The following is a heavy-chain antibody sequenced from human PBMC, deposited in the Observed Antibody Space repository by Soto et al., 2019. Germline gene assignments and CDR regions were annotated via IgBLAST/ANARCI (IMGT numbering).Heavy chain of an antibody. J-gene: IGHJ1*01. D-gene: IGHD4-17*01. CDR3: ARADYGDESASEYFQH. V-gene: IGHV1-2*04. CDR1: GYTFTGYY. Sequence: ASVKVSCKASGYTFTGYYMHWVRQAPGQGLEWMGWINPNSGGTNYAQKYQGWVTMTRDTSISTAYIELSRLRSDDTAVYYCARADYGDESASEYFQHWGQGTLVTVSS. CDR2: INPNSGGT.